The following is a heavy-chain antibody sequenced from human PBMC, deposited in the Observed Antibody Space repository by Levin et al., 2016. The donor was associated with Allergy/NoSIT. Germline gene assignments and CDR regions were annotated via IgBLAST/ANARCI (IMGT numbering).Heavy chain of an antibody. J-gene: IGHJ4*02. CDR2: VSGSGGST. Sequence: VRQAPGKGLEWVSAVSGSGGSTYYAGSVKGRFTISRDNSKNTLYLQMNSLRAEDTAVYYCATQQDGYNWRYFDYWGQGTLVTVSS. D-gene: IGHD5-24*01. V-gene: IGHV3-23*01. CDR3: ATQQDGYNWRYFDY.